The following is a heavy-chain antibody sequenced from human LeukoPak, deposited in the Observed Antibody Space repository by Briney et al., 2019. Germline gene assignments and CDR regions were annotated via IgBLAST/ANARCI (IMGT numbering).Heavy chain of an antibody. CDR1: GDSVSSFSAA. Sequence: SQTLSLTCAISGDSVSSFSAAWHWIRQSPSRGLEWLGRTYYRSKWYNDYAVSVRSRIIINPDTSKNQFSLQMNSVTPEDTAVYYCARGREHTSGWSDTTDYYGMDVWGQGTTVTVSS. CDR2: TYYRSKWYN. CDR3: ARGREHTSGWSDTTDYYGMDV. J-gene: IGHJ6*02. D-gene: IGHD6-19*01. V-gene: IGHV6-1*01.